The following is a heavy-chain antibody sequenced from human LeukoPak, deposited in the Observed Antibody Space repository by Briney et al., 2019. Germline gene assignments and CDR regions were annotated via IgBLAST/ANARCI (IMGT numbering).Heavy chain of an antibody. Sequence: ASETLSLTCTVSGGSISNYYWSWLRQPPGKGLEWIGYIYFSGTTNINPSLKSRVTISVDMSKNQFSLKLSSVTAADTAVYYCARGSSSTFDYWGQGTLVTVSS. CDR3: ARGSSSTFDY. D-gene: IGHD6-6*01. CDR2: IYFSGTT. J-gene: IGHJ4*02. V-gene: IGHV4-59*01. CDR1: GGSISNYY.